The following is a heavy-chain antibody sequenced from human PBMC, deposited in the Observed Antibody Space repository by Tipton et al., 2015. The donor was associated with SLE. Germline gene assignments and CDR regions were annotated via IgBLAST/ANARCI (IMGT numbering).Heavy chain of an antibody. D-gene: IGHD3-3*01. Sequence: TLSLTCTVSGGSISDYSWNWIRQPPGRALEWIGYSYNSGSANFNPSLKSRVTISVDTSRNQFSLRLSSVTAADTAVYYCARGRPVTISGVVNRLSHLDLWGQGILVTVSS. CDR2: SYNSGSA. J-gene: IGHJ5*02. CDR1: GGSISDYS. V-gene: IGHV4-59*01. CDR3: ARGRPVTISGVVNRLSHLDL.